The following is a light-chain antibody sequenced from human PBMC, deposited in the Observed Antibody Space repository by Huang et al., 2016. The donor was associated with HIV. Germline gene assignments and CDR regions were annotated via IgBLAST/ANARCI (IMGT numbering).Light chain of an antibody. CDR1: QAISNY. CDR3: LQHHAYPRT. V-gene: IGKV1-17*03. Sequence: DIQMTQSPSAMSASVGDKVTITCRASQAISNYLVWFQQKTGRDPKRLIYAASSLQSGVPSRFSGSGYGTKFTLTISSLQPEDFATYYCLQHHAYPRTFGPGTKVEVK. CDR2: AAS. J-gene: IGKJ1*01.